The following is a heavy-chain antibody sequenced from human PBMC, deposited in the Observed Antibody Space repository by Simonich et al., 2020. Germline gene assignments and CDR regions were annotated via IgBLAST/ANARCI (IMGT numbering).Heavy chain of an antibody. CDR1: GYTFTSYG. J-gene: IGHJ4*02. CDR2: IRAYKSNT. CDR3: ARASRGTWWYYYFDY. V-gene: IGHV1-18*01. D-gene: IGHD2-15*01. Sequence: QVQLVQSGAEVKKPGASVKVSCKASGYTFTSYGISWVRQAPGQGLEWMGWIRAYKSNTNYAQKLQGRVTMTTDTSTSTAYMELRSLRSDDTAVYYCARASRGTWWYYYFDYWGQGTLVTVSS.